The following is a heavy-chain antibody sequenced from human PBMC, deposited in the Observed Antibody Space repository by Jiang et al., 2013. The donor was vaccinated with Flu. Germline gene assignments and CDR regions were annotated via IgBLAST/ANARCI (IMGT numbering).Heavy chain of an antibody. CDR2: IIPIFGTA. CDR3: ARDLRTTVTARYYYYYMDV. J-gene: IGHJ6*03. Sequence: KPGSSVKVSCKASGGTFSSYAISWVRQAPGQGPEWMGGIIPIFGTANYAQKFQGRVTITADGSTSTAYMELSSLRSEDTAVYYCARDLRTTVTARYYYYYMDVWGKGTTVTVSS. CDR1: GGTFSSYA. V-gene: IGHV1-69*01. D-gene: IGHD4-11*01.